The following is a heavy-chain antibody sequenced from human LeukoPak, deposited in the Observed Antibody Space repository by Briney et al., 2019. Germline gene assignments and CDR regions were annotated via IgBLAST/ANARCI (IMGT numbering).Heavy chain of an antibody. CDR3: ASNSPTADGYYSFDY. CDR2: ISYDGSNK. Sequence: GGSLRLSCAASGFAFRSYGMHWVRQAPGKGLEWVAVISYDGSNKYYADSVKGRFTISRDNSKSTLYLQMNSLRAEDTAVYYCASNSPTADGYYSFDYWGQGTLVTASS. D-gene: IGHD3-10*01. CDR1: GFAFRSYG. V-gene: IGHV3-30*03. J-gene: IGHJ4*02.